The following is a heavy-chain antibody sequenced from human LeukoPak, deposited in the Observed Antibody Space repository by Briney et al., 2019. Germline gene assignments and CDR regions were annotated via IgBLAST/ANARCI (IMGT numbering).Heavy chain of an antibody. Sequence: GRTLRLSCAASGFTFDDYAMHWVRQAPGKGLEWVSGISWNSGSIGYADSVKGRFTISRDNAKNSLYLQMNSLRAEDTALYYCAKDRALGRVTIPGYWGQGTLVTVSS. V-gene: IGHV3-9*01. CDR1: GFTFDDYA. CDR3: AKDRALGRVTIPGY. CDR2: ISWNSGSI. D-gene: IGHD3-9*01. J-gene: IGHJ4*02.